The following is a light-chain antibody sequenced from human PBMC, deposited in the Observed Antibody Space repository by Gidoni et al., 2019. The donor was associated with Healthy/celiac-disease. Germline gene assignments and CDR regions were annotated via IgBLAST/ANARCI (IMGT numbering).Light chain of an antibody. Sequence: DIQMTQSPSTLSASVGDRVTITCRASQSISSGLAWYQQKPGKAPKLLIYDASSLESGVPSRFSGSGSGTEFTLTISSLQPDDFATYYCQQYNSDSGTFGQXTKVEIK. CDR3: QQYNSDSGT. J-gene: IGKJ1*01. CDR1: QSISSG. V-gene: IGKV1-5*01. CDR2: DAS.